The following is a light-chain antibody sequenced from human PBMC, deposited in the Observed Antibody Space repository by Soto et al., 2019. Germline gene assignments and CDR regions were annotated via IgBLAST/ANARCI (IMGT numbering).Light chain of an antibody. J-gene: IGLJ2*01. V-gene: IGLV1-51*01. CDR1: SSNIENNY. CDR3: GTWDGSLSAGV. Sequence: HSVLTQPPSVSAAPGQKVTISCSGSSSNIENNYVSWYQHLPGAAPKLLIYDNTERPSGIPDRFSGSKSGTSATLGITGLETGDEGNYYCGTWDGSLSAGVFGGGTKLTVL. CDR2: DNT.